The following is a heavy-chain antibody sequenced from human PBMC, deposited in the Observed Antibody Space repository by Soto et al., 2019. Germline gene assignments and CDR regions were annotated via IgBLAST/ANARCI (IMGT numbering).Heavy chain of an antibody. CDR1: GGSISSSSYY. V-gene: IGHV4-39*01. Sequence: PSETLSLTCTVSGGSISSSSYYWGWIRQPPGKGLEWIGSIYYSGSTYYNPSLKSRVTISVDTSKNQFSLKLSSVTAADTAVYYCARPVTTPLNWFDPWGQGTLVTVSS. CDR3: ARPVTTPLNWFDP. CDR2: IYYSGST. J-gene: IGHJ5*02. D-gene: IGHD4-17*01.